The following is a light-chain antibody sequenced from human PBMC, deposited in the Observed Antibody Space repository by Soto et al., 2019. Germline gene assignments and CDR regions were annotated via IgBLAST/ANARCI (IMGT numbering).Light chain of an antibody. CDR3: QQYYDTPFT. J-gene: IGKJ3*01. CDR2: GAS. CDR1: QSLFHTATNKNY. V-gene: IGKV4-1*01. Sequence: DIVMTQSPDSLGLSLGERATIDCKSSQSLFHTATNKNYLAWYQQKAGQPPKLLIYGASSREYGVPGRFSGSGSGTDFTLTISSLLAEDVAIYYCQQYYDTPFTFGPGTKLD.